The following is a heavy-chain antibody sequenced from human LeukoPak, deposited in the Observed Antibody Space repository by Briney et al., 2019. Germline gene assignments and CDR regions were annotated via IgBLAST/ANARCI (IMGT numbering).Heavy chain of an antibody. Sequence: GGSLRLSCAASGFTFSNCDMTWVRQAPGKGLEWVSTISNSDNKPYYADSVKGRFTISRDNSKNTLHLQMNSLTAEDTAMYYCAKAAGTLGNWGQGTLVTVSS. D-gene: IGHD1-1*01. CDR3: AKAAGTLGN. J-gene: IGHJ4*02. CDR1: GFTFSNCD. V-gene: IGHV3-23*01. CDR2: ISNSDNKP.